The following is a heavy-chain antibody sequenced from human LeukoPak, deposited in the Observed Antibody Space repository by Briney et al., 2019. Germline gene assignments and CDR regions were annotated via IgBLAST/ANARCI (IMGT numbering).Heavy chain of an antibody. CDR3: AKLSGGISGGGFDY. CDR1: GFTLDDYA. Sequence: GGCLRLSRAPSGFTLDDYAMHCGPAAPRKGRERVSGSSWNSGRLGSADPGKGRFSISRDNAKSSLYLQMNSLRAEDMALYYCAKLSGGISGGGFDYWGQGTLVTVSS. V-gene: IGHV3-9*03. D-gene: IGHD4-23*01. CDR2: SSWNSGRL. J-gene: IGHJ4*02.